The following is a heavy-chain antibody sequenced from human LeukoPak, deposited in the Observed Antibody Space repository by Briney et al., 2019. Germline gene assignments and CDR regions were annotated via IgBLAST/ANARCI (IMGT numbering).Heavy chain of an antibody. D-gene: IGHD3-10*01. V-gene: IGHV4-59*01. CDR3: ARKKTLLYYFDY. J-gene: IGHJ4*01. CDR1: GGSISRDY. Sequence: SETLSLTCTVSGGSISRDYWSWIRQPPGKGLEWLGHIYNSGSTDYSPSLKSRITLSVDTSKSQFSLQLSSVTAADTAVYYCARKKTLLYYFDYWGHGTLVTVSS. CDR2: IYNSGST.